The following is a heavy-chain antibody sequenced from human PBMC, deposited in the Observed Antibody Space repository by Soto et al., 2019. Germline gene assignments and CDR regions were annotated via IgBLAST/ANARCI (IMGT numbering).Heavy chain of an antibody. D-gene: IGHD2-8*01. J-gene: IGHJ5*02. CDR1: GGSVSSGSYY. V-gene: IGHV4-61*01. Sequence: SETLSLTCTVSGGSVSSGSYYWSWIRQPPGKGLEWIGYIYYSGSTNYNPSLKSRVTISVDKSKNQFSLKLSSVTAADTAVYYCARCLHCSNGGRFDPWGQGALVTVSS. CDR3: ARCLHCSNGGRFDP. CDR2: IYYSGST.